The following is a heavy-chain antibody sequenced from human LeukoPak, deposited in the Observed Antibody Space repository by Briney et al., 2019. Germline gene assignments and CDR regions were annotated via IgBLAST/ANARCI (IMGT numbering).Heavy chain of an antibody. CDR3: ARVITMVRGALDY. CDR2: IYYSGST. J-gene: IGHJ4*02. V-gene: IGHV4-30-4*01. D-gene: IGHD3-10*01. CDR1: DDSISDYY. Sequence: SETLSLTCTVSDDSISDYYRGWIRQPPGKGLEWIGYIYYSGSTYYNPSLKSRVTISVDTSKNQFSLKLSSVTAADTAVYYCARVITMVRGALDYWGQGTLVTVSS.